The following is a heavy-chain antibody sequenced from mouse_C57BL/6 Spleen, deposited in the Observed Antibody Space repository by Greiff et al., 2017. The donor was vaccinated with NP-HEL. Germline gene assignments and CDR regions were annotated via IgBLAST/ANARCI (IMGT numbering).Heavy chain of an antibody. V-gene: IGHV1-53*01. CDR3: AREEWLLPCAY. CDR2: INPSNGGT. CDR1: GYTFTSYW. J-gene: IGHJ3*01. D-gene: IGHD2-3*01. Sequence: QVQLQQPGTELVKPGASVKLSCKASGYTFTSYWMHWVKQRPGQGLEWIGNINPSNGGTNYNEKFKSKATLTVDKTSSTAYMQLSSLTSEDSAVSDCAREEWLLPCAYWGEGTLVTVSA.